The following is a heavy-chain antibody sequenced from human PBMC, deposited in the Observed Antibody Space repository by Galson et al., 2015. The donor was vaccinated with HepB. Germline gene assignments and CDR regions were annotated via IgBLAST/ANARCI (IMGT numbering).Heavy chain of an antibody. CDR3: ARLFSDYYDSSGYLVGYFDL. J-gene: IGHJ2*01. D-gene: IGHD3-22*01. V-gene: IGHV5-10-1*01. CDR1: GYSFTSYW. CDR2: IDPSDSYT. Sequence: QSGAEVKKPGESLRISCKGSGYSFTSYWISWVRQMPGKGLEWMGRIDPSDSYTNYSPSFQGHVTISADKSISTAYLQWSSLKASDTAMYYCARLFSDYYDSSGYLVGYFDLWGRGTLVTVSS.